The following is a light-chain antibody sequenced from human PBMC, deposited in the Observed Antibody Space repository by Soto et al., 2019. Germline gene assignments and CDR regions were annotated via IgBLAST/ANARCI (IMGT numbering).Light chain of an antibody. CDR3: QQYRSSQKP. CDR1: QSVRSGY. V-gene: IGKV3-20*01. CDR2: GAS. J-gene: IGKJ1*01. Sequence: EIALTQSPGTLSLSPGERATLSCRASQSVRSGYLAWYQHKPGQAPRLLIYGASARASGIPDRFSGSGSGTDFTLTIGRLELEFSALYYRQQYRSSQKPXGPGPKV.